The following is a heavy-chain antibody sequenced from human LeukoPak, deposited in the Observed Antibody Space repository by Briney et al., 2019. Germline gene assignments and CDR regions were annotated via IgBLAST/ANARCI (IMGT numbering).Heavy chain of an antibody. CDR2: ISRNGGST. V-gene: IGHV3-64D*06. CDR3: VKSDYYDSSGYYDY. CDR1: GFTFSSYA. D-gene: IGHD3-22*01. J-gene: IGHJ4*02. Sequence: GGSLRLSCSASGFTFSSYAMHWVRQAPGKGLEYVSDISRNGGSTYYADSVKGRFTISRDNSKNTLYLQMSILRAEDTAVYYCVKSDYYDSSGYYDYWGQGTLVTVSS.